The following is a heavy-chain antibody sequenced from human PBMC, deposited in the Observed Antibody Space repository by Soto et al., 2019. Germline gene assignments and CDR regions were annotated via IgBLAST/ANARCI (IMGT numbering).Heavy chain of an antibody. CDR3: AKEEILPYYFDY. V-gene: IGHV3-23*01. Sequence: GESLKISCAASGFTFSSYAMSWVRQAPGKGLEWVSTISGSSGSTYYADSVKGRFTISRDNSKNTLYLQMNSLRAEDTAVYYCAKEEILPYYFDYWGQGTLVTVSS. CDR2: ISGSSGST. J-gene: IGHJ4*02. CDR1: GFTFSSYA.